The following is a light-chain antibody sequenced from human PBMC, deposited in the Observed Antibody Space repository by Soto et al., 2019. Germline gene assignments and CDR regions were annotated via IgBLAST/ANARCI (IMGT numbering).Light chain of an antibody. CDR2: DVS. Sequence: EVVLTQSPATLSLSPGERATLSCRASQIVDSYLVWYQQRPGQAPRLLIYDVSNRAPGIPARFSGGGSGTDSTLTISSLEPEDFEVYYSKQRRNCPPFTFGQGTKLEIK. CDR3: KQRRNCPPFT. V-gene: IGKV3-11*01. J-gene: IGKJ2*01. CDR1: QIVDSY.